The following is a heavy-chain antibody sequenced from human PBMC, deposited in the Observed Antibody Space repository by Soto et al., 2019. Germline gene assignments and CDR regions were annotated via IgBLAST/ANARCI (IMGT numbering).Heavy chain of an antibody. Sequence: SETLSLTCAVYGGSFSGYYWSWIRQPPGKGLEWIGEINHSGSTNYNPSLKSRVTISVDTSKNQFSLKLSSVTAADTAVYYCARVLVRGVPSGPNYYCYYGMDVGGQGTTVPVSS. D-gene: IGHD3-10*01. J-gene: IGHJ6*02. CDR3: ARVLVRGVPSGPNYYCYYGMDV. CDR2: INHSGST. V-gene: IGHV4-34*01. CDR1: GGSFSGYY.